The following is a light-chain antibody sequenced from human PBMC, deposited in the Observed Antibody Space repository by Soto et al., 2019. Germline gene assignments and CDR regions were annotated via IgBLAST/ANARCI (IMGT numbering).Light chain of an antibody. Sequence: QSVLTKPASVSGAPVHSITISCTGTSSDVGGYNYVSWYQQHPGKAPKLMIYDVSNRLSGVSNRFSGSKSGNTASLTISGLQAEDEADYYCSSYTGSSNSRVFGTGTKVTVL. CDR2: DVS. V-gene: IGLV2-14*01. CDR1: SSDVGGYNY. CDR3: SSYTGSSNSRV. J-gene: IGLJ1*01.